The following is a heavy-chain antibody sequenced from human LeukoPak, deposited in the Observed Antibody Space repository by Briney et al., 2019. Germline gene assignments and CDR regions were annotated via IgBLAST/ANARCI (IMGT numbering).Heavy chain of an antibody. CDR1: GGSISSSSYY. J-gene: IGHJ6*03. V-gene: IGHV4-39*07. CDR3: ARGAHGGGRYYYYMDV. Sequence: SETLSLTCTVSGGSISSSSYYWSWIRQPPGKGLEWIGEINHSGSTNYNPSLKSRVTISVDTSKNQFSLKLSSVTAADTAVYYCARGAHGGGRYYYYMDVWGKGTTVTVSS. D-gene: IGHD3-16*01. CDR2: INHSGST.